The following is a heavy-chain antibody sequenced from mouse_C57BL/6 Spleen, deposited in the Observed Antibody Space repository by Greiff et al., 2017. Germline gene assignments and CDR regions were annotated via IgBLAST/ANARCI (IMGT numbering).Heavy chain of an antibody. Sequence: VQLQQPGAELVRPGSSVKLSCKASGYTFTSYWMHWVKQRPIQGLEWIGNIDPSDSETHYNQKFKDKATLTVDKSSSTAYMQLSSLTSEDSAVYYCAREGLLRGYFDVWGTGTTVTVSS. J-gene: IGHJ1*03. CDR2: IDPSDSET. D-gene: IGHD2-3*01. V-gene: IGHV1-52*01. CDR3: AREGLLRGYFDV. CDR1: GYTFTSYW.